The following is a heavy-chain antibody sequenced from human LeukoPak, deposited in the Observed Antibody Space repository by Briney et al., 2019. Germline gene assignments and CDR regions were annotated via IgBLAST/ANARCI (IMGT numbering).Heavy chain of an antibody. CDR1: GFTFSDYW. J-gene: IGHJ6*03. D-gene: IGHD4-17*01. CDR2: INPDGRTA. Sequence: QPGGSLRLSCAASGFTFSDYWMYWVRQGPGKRLLSVSRINPDGRTAHYADSVTGRFTISRDNSKSTLYLQMNSLRAEDTAVYYCAKIPTTVTEYYYYYMDVWGKGTTVTVSS. CDR3: AKIPTTVTEYYYYYMDV. V-gene: IGHV3-74*01.